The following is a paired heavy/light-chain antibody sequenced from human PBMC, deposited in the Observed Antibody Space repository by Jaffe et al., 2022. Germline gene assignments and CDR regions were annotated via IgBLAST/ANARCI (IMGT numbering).Heavy chain of an antibody. CDR2: LHPSGGT. Sequence: QVQPQESGPGLVETSGTLSLTCAVSGGSFSNDYWSWIRQPPGKGLEWIGQLHPSGGTYYSPSLKSRVTISVDSSKNQLSLTLRSVTAADTAVYYCARHRGYAQDYWGQGTLVTVSS. CDR1: GGSFSNDY. J-gene: IGHJ4*02. D-gene: IGHD2-15*01. V-gene: IGHV4-59*08. CDR3: ARHRGYAQDY.
Light chain of an antibody. CDR1: QTISSIY. CDR3: QQYIPSLPGYT. CDR2: GAS. Sequence: EIVLTQSPGTLSLSPGERVTLSCRASQTISSIYLAWYQQKPDQAPRLLISGASSRATGIPDRFSGSGSGTDFTLTISRLEPEDFAVYYCQQYIPSLPGYTFGQGTKLEIK. J-gene: IGKJ2*01. V-gene: IGKV3-20*01.